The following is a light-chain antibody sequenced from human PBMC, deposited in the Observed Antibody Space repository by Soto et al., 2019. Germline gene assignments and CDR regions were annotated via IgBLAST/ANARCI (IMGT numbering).Light chain of an antibody. Sequence: EISMTQFPAILSASPGGGATLSCRAAQDVTTNFAWYPLRRGQPPRLLIYDISTRATGVPARFSGSGSGTEFTLTISSMQSEDFAVYYCQQYNNWSFGQGTRREIK. CDR2: DIS. CDR1: QDVTTN. V-gene: IGKV3-15*01. J-gene: IGKJ5*01. CDR3: QQYNNWS.